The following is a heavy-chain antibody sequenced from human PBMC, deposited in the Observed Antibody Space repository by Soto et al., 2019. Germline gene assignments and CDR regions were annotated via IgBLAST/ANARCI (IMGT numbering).Heavy chain of an antibody. V-gene: IGHV1-2*02. Sequence: ASVKVSCKASGYTFSDYKIHWLRQAPGQGLEWMGWINPKSDVTNHAHKFKDRVTMTRDTSTSTVYMDLSRLTFDDTAVYYCARGAMLSAAISTSFDPWGQGTQVTVSS. CDR3: ARGAMLSAAISTSFDP. J-gene: IGHJ5*02. D-gene: IGHD2-2*01. CDR2: INPKSDVT. CDR1: GYTFSDYK.